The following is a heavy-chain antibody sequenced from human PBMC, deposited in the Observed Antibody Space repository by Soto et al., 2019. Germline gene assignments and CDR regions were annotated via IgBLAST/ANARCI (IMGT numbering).Heavy chain of an antibody. CDR3: TTGYSDIDFG. V-gene: IGHV3-15*07. J-gene: IGHJ4*02. Sequence: DVQLVDSGGGFVKPGGSLRLSCAASHFFFGNAWMNWVRQAPGKGLEWVARVKSKISGGTTEYAAPVKGRFTVSRDDSARAVYLQMHSLETGDRAVYYCTTGYSDIDFGWGPGTLVTVSS. CDR1: HFFFGNAW. D-gene: IGHD1-26*01. CDR2: VKSKISGGTT.